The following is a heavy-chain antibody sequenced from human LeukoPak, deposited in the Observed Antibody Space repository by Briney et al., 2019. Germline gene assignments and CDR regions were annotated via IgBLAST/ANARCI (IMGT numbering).Heavy chain of an antibody. CDR1: GGSISGYY. V-gene: IGHV4-59*01. J-gene: IGHJ4*02. D-gene: IGHD4-17*01. CDR3: ARAGAYGDYVMYY. CDR2: IYYSGST. Sequence: SETLSLTCTVSGGSISGYYWNWIRQSPGKGLEWIGYIYYSGSTKYNLSLKSRVTISVDTSKNQFSLKLSSVTAADTAVYYCARAGAYGDYVMYYWGQGTPVTVS.